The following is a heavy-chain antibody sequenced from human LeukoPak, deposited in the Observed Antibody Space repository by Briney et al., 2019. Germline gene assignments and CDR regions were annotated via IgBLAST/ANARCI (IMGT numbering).Heavy chain of an antibody. D-gene: IGHD1-26*01. CDR2: INPNSGGT. CDR1: GYTFTGYY. CDR3: ASFDSGSYSPKADY. Sequence: ASVKVSRKASGYTFTGYYMHWVRQAPGQGLEWMGWINPNSGGTNYAQKFQGRVTMTRDTSISTANMELSRLRSDDTAVYYCASFDSGSYSPKADYWGQGTLVTVSS. V-gene: IGHV1-2*02. J-gene: IGHJ4*02.